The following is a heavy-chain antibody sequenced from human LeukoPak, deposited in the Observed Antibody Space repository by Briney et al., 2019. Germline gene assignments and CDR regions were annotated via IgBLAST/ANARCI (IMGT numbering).Heavy chain of an antibody. V-gene: IGHV1-18*01. D-gene: IGHD3-9*01. Sequence: ASVKFSCKASGYTFTSYGISWVRQAPGQGLEWMGWISAYNGNTNYAQKLQGRVTMTTDTSTSTAYLELRSLRSDDTAVYYRARPPHILSGENFDSWGQGTLLTVSS. CDR1: GYTFTSYG. J-gene: IGHJ4*02. CDR3: ARPPHILSGENFDS. CDR2: ISAYNGNT.